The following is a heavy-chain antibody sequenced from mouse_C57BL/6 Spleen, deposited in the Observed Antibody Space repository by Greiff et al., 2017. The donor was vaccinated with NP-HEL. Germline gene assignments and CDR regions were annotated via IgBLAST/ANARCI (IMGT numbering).Heavy chain of an antibody. J-gene: IGHJ4*01. CDR2: IYPGSGST. Sequence: QVHVKQSGAELVKPGASVKMSCKASGYTFTSYWITWVKQRPGQGLEWIGDIYPGSGSTNYNEKFKSKATLTVDTSSSTAYMQLSSLTAEDSAVYYCGREAMDYWGQGTSVTVSS. V-gene: IGHV1-55*01. CDR1: GYTFTSYW. CDR3: GREAMDY.